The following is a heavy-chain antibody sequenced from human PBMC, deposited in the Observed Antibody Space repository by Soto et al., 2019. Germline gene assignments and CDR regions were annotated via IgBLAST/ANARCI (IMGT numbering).Heavy chain of an antibody. CDR2: IAPGDSYT. D-gene: IGHD1-20*01. CDR1: GYSFTSYW. Sequence: GESLKISCKGSGYSFTSYWISWVRQMPGKGLEWMGRIAPGDSYTSYSPSFQGQVPISADKSISPAYLQWSSLKASDTAMYYWARHSPGGYNWNLMNWGQGTLVPVSS. J-gene: IGHJ4*02. CDR3: ARHSPGGYNWNLMN. V-gene: IGHV5-51*01.